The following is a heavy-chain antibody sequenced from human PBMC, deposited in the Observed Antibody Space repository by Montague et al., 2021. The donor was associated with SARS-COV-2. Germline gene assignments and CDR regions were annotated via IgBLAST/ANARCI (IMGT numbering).Heavy chain of an antibody. CDR2: INHSGSA. CDR1: GGSFSGYY. D-gene: IGHD3-10*01. CDR3: ARVRYYGSGTSLGMDV. V-gene: IGHV4-34*01. Sequence: SETLSLTCAVYGGSFSGYYWSWIRQPPGKGLEWIGEINHSGSANYNPSLKSRVTISVDTSKNQFSLKPSSVTAADTAVYCCARVRYYGSGTSLGMDVWGQGITVTVSS. J-gene: IGHJ6*02.